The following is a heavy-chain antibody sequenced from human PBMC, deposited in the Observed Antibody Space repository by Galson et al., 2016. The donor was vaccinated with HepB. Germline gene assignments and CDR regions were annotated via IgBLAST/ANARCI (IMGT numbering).Heavy chain of an antibody. Sequence: QSGAEVKKPGESLKISCRGSGYSFTSFWIGWVRQMPGKGLEWMGMIYPSDSDTRYSPSFQGQVTISADKSISNAYLQWNSLKASDTAMYYCARLRYCSTTSCPIDYWGRGTLVTVSS. CDR3: ARLRYCSTTSCPIDY. CDR1: GYSFTSFW. CDR2: IYPSDSDT. J-gene: IGHJ4*02. D-gene: IGHD2-2*01. V-gene: IGHV5-51*01.